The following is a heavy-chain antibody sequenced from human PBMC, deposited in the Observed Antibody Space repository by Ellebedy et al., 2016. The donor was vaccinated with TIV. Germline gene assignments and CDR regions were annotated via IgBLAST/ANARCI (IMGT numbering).Heavy chain of an antibody. CDR1: GGSIAGYY. CDR2: TSSSGTT. D-gene: IGHD3-3*01. V-gene: IGHV4-59*12. Sequence: SETLSLTXTVSGGSIAGYYWSWIRQPPGKGLEWIAYTSSSGTTNYNPSLKSRVTISVDTSKNQLSLNLKSATIADTAVYYCARGFLEWSVWFSPWGQGIPVTVSS. J-gene: IGHJ5*02. CDR3: ARGFLEWSVWFSP.